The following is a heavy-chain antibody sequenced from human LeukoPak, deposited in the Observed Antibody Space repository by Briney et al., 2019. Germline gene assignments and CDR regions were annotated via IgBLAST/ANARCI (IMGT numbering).Heavy chain of an antibody. J-gene: IGHJ4*02. CDR2: VTWNAGST. CDR3: ARGYCSGNSCRLFDY. Sequence: GGSLRLSCAASGFTFSSYEMNWVRKAPGKGLEWFCGVTWNAGSTGYADSVKGRFTISRDNAKSSLYLQMNSLRAEDTALYYCARGYCSGNSCRLFDYWGQGTLVTVSS. D-gene: IGHD2-15*01. CDR1: GFTFSSYE. V-gene: IGHV3-20*04.